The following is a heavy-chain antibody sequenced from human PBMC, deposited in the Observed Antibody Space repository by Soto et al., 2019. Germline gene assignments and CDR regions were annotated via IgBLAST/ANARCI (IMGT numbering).Heavy chain of an antibody. V-gene: IGHV3-30-3*01. J-gene: IGHJ4*02. D-gene: IGHD6-6*01. CDR3: ARDHIAARSRKWELQYQFDY. CDR2: ISYDGSNK. CDR1: GFTFSSYA. Sequence: GGSLRLSCAASGFTFSSYAMHWVRQAPGKGLEWVAVISYDGSNKYYADSVKGRFTITRDNSKNTRYLQMNSLRAEDTAVYYCARDHIAARSRKWELQYQFDYWGQGTLVTVSS.